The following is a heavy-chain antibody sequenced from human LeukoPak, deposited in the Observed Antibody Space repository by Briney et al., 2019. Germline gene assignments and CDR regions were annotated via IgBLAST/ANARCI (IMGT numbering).Heavy chain of an antibody. Sequence: GGSLRLSCAASGFTFSGSAMHWVRQASGKGLEWVGRIRSKANSYATAYAASVKGRFTISRDDSKNTAYLQMNSLKTEDTAVYYCTRHYGSYGDYGVAFDIWGQGTMVTVS. D-gene: IGHD4-17*01. CDR2: IRSKANSYAT. CDR1: GFTFSGSA. V-gene: IGHV3-73*01. CDR3: TRHYGSYGDYGVAFDI. J-gene: IGHJ3*02.